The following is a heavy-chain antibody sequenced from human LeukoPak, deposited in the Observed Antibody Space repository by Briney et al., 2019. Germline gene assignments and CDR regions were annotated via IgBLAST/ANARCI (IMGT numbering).Heavy chain of an antibody. CDR3: TTVYYDSSGYFWYYYYGMDV. J-gene: IGHJ6*02. V-gene: IGHV3-53*01. Sequence: PGGSLRLSCAASGFTVSSNYMSWVRQAPGKGLEWVSVIYSGGSTYYADSVKGRFTISRDNSKNTLYLQMNSLRAEDTAVYYCTTVYYDSSGYFWYYYYGMDVWGQGTTVTVSS. D-gene: IGHD3-22*01. CDR1: GFTVSSNY. CDR2: IYSGGST.